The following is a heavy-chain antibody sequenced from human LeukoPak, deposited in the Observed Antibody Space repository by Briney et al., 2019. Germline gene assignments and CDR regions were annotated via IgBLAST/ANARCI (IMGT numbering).Heavy chain of an antibody. CDR3: AREAIWFGEGRFDY. CDR2: IYYSGST. Sequence: SETLSLTCTVSGGSISSGGYYWSWIRQHPGKGLEWIGYIYYSGSTYYNPSLKSRVTISVDTSKNQFSLKLSSVTAADTAVYYCAREAIWFGEGRFDYWGQGTLVTVSS. J-gene: IGHJ4*02. V-gene: IGHV4-31*03. D-gene: IGHD3-10*01. CDR1: GGSISSGGYY.